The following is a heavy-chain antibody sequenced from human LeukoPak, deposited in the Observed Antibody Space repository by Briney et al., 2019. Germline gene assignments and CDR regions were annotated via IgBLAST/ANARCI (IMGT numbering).Heavy chain of an antibody. J-gene: IGHJ6*02. V-gene: IGHV1-2*02. CDR2: INPNSGGT. Sequence: ASVKVSCKASGYTFTGCYMHWVRQAPGQGLEWMGWINPNSGGTNYAQKFQGRVTMTRDTSISTAYMELSRLRSDDTAVYYCARARKGYGSLDVWGQGTTVTVSS. CDR1: GYTFTGCY. D-gene: IGHD5-12*01. CDR3: ARARKGYGSLDV.